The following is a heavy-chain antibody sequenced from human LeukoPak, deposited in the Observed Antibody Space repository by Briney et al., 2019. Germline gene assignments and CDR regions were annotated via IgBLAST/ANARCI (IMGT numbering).Heavy chain of an antibody. CDR1: GFTFSSYA. CDR2: ITGSGGST. V-gene: IGHV3-23*01. CDR3: AKVNPPRGGRSGWYEANDY. D-gene: IGHD6-19*01. J-gene: IGHJ4*02. Sequence: GGSLRLSCAASGFTFSSYAMSWVRQAPGKGLEWVSAITGSGGSTYYADSVKGRFTTSRDNSKSTLFLQMNSLRAEDTAVYYCAKVNPPRGGRSGWYEANDYWGQGTLVTVSS.